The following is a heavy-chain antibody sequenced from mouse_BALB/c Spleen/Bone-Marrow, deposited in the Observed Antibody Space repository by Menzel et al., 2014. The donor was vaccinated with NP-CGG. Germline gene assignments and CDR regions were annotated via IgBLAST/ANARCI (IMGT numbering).Heavy chain of an antibody. J-gene: IGHJ4*01. CDR1: GYTFTSYW. D-gene: IGHD2-5*01. CDR2: IYPSDSYT. CDR3: TRQYSNYYAMDY. Sequence: VHLQQSGAELVRPGASVKVSCKASGYTFTSYWINWVKQRPGQGLEWIGNIYPSDSYTNYNQNFKDKATLTVDKSSSTAYMQLSGPTSEDSAVYYCTRQYSNYYAMDYWGQGTSVTVSS. V-gene: IGHV1-69*02.